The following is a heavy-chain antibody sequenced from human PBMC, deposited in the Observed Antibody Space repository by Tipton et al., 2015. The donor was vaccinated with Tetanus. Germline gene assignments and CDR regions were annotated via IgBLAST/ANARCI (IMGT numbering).Heavy chain of an antibody. D-gene: IGHD6-13*01. CDR2: INHSGST. Sequence: LRLSCAVYGGSFSGYYWSWIRQPPGKGLEWIGEINHSGSTNYNPSLKSRVTISVDTSKNQFSLKLSSVTAADTAVYYCARGIEGIAAAGAYFDYWGQGTLVTVSS. J-gene: IGHJ4*02. CDR1: GGSFSGYY. V-gene: IGHV4-34*01. CDR3: ARGIEGIAAAGAYFDY.